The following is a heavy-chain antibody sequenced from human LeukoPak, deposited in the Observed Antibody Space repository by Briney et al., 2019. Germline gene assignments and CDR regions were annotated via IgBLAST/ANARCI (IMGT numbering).Heavy chain of an antibody. Sequence: GGSLRLSCKASGFTFSNYAMNWVRQAPGKGLEWVGRIKSETDGGTTDYAAPVKGTFTISRDDSENTLYLQMNSLKTEDTAVYYCTRRSSAAGRQYFDYWGQGTLVTVSS. CDR2: IKSETDGGTT. J-gene: IGHJ4*02. D-gene: IGHD6-13*01. V-gene: IGHV3-15*07. CDR3: TRRSSAAGRQYFDY. CDR1: GFTFSNYA.